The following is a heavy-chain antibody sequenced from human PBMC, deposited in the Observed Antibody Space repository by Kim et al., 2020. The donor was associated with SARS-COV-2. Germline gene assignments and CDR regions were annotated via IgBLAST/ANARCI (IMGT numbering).Heavy chain of an antibody. CDR3: VRSLWFGEKSVPSYYYYGMDV. V-gene: IGHV3-64D*06. CDR1: GFTFSSYA. D-gene: IGHD3-10*01. Sequence: GGSLRLSCSASGFTFSSYAMHWVRQAPGKGLEYVSAISSNGGSTYYADSVKGRFTISRDNSKNTLYLQMSSLRAEDTAVYYCVRSLWFGEKSVPSYYYYGMDVWGQGTTVTVSS. CDR2: ISSNGGST. J-gene: IGHJ6*02.